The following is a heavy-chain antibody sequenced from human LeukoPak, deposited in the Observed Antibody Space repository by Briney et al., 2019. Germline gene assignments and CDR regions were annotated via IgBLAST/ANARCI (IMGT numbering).Heavy chain of an antibody. CDR1: GFTFTTYA. Sequence: GGSLRLSCAASGFTFTTYAMHWVRQAPGKGLEWVAVISNDGSNKCYADSVRGRFTISRDNSKNTLYLHMNSLRAEDTAVYYCARDGVTVTSFYYFDCWGQGTLVTVSS. D-gene: IGHD4-11*01. CDR2: ISNDGSNK. V-gene: IGHV3-30*04. CDR3: ARDGVTVTSFYYFDC. J-gene: IGHJ4*02.